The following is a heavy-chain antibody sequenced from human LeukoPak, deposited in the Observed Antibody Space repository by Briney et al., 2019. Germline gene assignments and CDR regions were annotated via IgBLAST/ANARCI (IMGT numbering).Heavy chain of an antibody. D-gene: IGHD5-12*01. CDR1: GFTFSTYA. J-gene: IGHJ5*02. CDR2: ISSDGNHK. CDR3: ARDRLPPPGVYCFDP. V-gene: IGHV3-30-3*01. Sequence: GRSLRLSCAASGFTFSTYAMHRVRQAPGKGLEWVAAISSDGNHKHFADSVRGRFTISRDNSKYTLFLQMNSLRPDDTAVYYCARDRLPPPGVYCFDPWGQGTLVTVSS.